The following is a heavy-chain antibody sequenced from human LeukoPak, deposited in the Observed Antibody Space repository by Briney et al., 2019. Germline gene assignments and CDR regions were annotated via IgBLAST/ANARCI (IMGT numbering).Heavy chain of an antibody. Sequence: SETLSLTCFVSGDSMSTDRYYWAWFRQPAGEAPEWIGAIFYSGTTYYTPSLESRVTISIDTSKNHFSLRLTSVTASDTAVYYCARTTGYSRDWVQGRLVTVSA. J-gene: IGHJ4*02. D-gene: IGHD3-22*01. CDR1: GDSMSTDRYY. CDR3: ARTTGYSRD. V-gene: IGHV4-39*02. CDR2: IFYSGTT.